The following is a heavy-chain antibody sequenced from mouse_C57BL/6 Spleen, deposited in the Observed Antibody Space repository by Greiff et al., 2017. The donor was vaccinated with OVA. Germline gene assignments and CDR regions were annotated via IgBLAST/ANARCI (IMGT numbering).Heavy chain of an antibody. CDR2: IRSKSSNYAT. CDR3: VRAITTVTVPDYAMDY. D-gene: IGHD1-1*01. V-gene: IGHV10-3*01. J-gene: IGHJ4*01. Sequence: EVQRVESGGGLVQPKGSLKLSCAASGFTFNTYAMHWVRQAPGKGLEWVARIRSKSSNYATYYADSVKDRFTISRDDSQSMLYLQMNNLKTEDTAMYYCVRAITTVTVPDYAMDYWGQGTSVTVSS. CDR1: GFTFNTYA.